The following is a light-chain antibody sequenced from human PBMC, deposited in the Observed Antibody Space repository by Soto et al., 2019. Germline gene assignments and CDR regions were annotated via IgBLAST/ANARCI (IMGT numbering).Light chain of an antibody. Sequence: DIVMTQSPLSLPVTPGEPASISCRSSQSLLYSNGYNYLDWYLQKPGQSPQLLIYLGSNRASGVPDRFSGCGSGTNFTLKISRVEAEDVGVYYCMRALHLRTFGQGTKVEIK. CDR1: QSLLYSNGYNY. V-gene: IGKV2-28*01. J-gene: IGKJ1*01. CDR2: LGS. CDR3: MRALHLRT.